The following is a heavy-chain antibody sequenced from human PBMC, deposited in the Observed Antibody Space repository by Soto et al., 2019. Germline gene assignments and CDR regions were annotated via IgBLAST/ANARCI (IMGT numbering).Heavy chain of an antibody. CDR3: ARGAREWFGEPSFDY. V-gene: IGHV3-13*01. CDR2: IGTAGDT. D-gene: IGHD3-10*01. CDR1: GFTFSSYD. J-gene: IGHJ4*02. Sequence: GGSLRLSCAASGFTFSSYDMHWVRQATGKGLEWVSAIGTAGDTYYPGSVKGRFTISRENAKNSLYLQMNSLRAGDTAVYYCARGAREWFGEPSFDYWGQGTLVTVSS.